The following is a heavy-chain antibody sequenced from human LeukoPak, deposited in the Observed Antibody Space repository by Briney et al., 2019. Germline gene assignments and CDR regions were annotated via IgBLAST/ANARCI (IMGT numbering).Heavy chain of an antibody. Sequence: ASVKVSCKASGYTFTSYGIRWVRQAPGQGLEWMGWISTYNGNTDYAQKLQGRVTMTTDTSTSTAYMELRSLRSDDTAVYYCARITQTDYDFDYWGQGTLVIVSS. J-gene: IGHJ4*02. D-gene: IGHD4-17*01. V-gene: IGHV1-18*01. CDR3: ARITQTDYDFDY. CDR2: ISTYNGNT. CDR1: GYTFTSYG.